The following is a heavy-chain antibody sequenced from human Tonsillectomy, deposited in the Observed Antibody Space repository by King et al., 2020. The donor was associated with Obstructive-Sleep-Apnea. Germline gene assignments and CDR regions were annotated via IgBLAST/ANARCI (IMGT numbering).Heavy chain of an antibody. J-gene: IGHJ2*01. Sequence: QLVQSGAEVKKPGASVKVSCKASEFIFTNYYMHWVRQAPGQGLEWMGWINLNSGATNYIQKFQGRVTMTRDTAISTAYIELSRLRSDDTAVYYCARNAVAGNRGPLDWYFDLWGRGTLVTVSS. CDR2: INLNSGAT. D-gene: IGHD6-19*01. CDR3: ARNAVAGNRGPLDWYFDL. CDR1: EFIFTNYY. V-gene: IGHV1-2*02.